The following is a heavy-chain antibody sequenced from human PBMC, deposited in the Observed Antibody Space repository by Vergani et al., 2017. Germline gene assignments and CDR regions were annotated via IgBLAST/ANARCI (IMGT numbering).Heavy chain of an antibody. Sequence: EVQLVQSGAEVKKPGESLKISCKGSGYSFTSYWIGWVRQMPGKGLEWMGIIYPGDSATRYSPSFQGQVTISAAKAISPAYLQWSSLKASDTAMYYCARQLSIAVAGERWFDPWGQGTLVTVSS. CDR2: IYPGDSAT. CDR3: ARQLSIAVAGERWFDP. D-gene: IGHD6-19*01. V-gene: IGHV5-51*01. J-gene: IGHJ5*02. CDR1: GYSFTSYW.